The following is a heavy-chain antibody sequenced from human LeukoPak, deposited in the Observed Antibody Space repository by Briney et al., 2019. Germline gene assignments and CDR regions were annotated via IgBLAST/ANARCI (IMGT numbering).Heavy chain of an antibody. CDR2: ISGSDGST. Sequence: GGSLRLSCAASGFTFSSYAMSWVRQAPGKGLEWVSTISGSDGSTYYADSLRGRFTISRDNSKNTLYLQMNSLRAEDTAVYYCAPLGYCSDTSCSDTDYWGQGTLVTVSS. CDR1: GFTFSSYA. D-gene: IGHD2-2*01. J-gene: IGHJ4*02. V-gene: IGHV3-23*01. CDR3: APLGYCSDTSCSDTDY.